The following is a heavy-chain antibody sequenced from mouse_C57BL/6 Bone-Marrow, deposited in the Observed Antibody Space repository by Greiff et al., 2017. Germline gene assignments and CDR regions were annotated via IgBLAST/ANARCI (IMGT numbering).Heavy chain of an antibody. D-gene: IGHD1-1*01. Sequence: VQLQQSGAELARPGASVKLSCKASGYTFTSYGISWVKQRTGQGLEWIGEIYPRSGNTYYNEKFKGKATLTADKSSSTAYMELRSLTSEDSAVYFCARRYYGSSYGPYWGQGTTLTVSS. V-gene: IGHV1-81*01. CDR3: ARRYYGSSYGPY. CDR1: GYTFTSYG. J-gene: IGHJ2*01. CDR2: IYPRSGNT.